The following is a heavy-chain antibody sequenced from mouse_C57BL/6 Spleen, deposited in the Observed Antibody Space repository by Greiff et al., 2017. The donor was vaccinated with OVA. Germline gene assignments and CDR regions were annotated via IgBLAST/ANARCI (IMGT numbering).Heavy chain of an antibody. J-gene: IGHJ2*01. V-gene: IGHV1-52*01. Sequence: VQLQQPGAELVRPGSSVKLSCKASGYTFTSYWMHWVKQRPIQGLEWIGNIDPSDSETNYNQKFKDKATLTVDKSSSTAYMQLSSLTSEDSAVYYCARGSYRDYWGQGTTLTVSS. D-gene: IGHD2-10*01. CDR1: GYTFTSYW. CDR2: IDPSDSET. CDR3: ARGSYRDY.